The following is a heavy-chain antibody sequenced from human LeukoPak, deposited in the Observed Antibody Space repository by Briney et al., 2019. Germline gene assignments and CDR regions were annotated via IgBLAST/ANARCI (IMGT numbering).Heavy chain of an antibody. CDR3: ARRGPMVRGAAFDY. CDR2: IYYSGST. CDR1: GGSISSYY. J-gene: IGHJ4*02. D-gene: IGHD3-10*01. V-gene: IGHV4-59*01. Sequence: SETLSLTCTVSGGSISSYYWSWIRQPPGKGLEWIGYIYYSGSTNYNPSLKSRVTIPVDTSKNQFSLKLSSVTAADTAVYYCARRGPMVRGAAFDYWGQGTLVTVSS.